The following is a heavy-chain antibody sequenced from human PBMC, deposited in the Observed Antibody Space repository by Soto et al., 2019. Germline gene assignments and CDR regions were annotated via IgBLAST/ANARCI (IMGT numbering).Heavy chain of an antibody. CDR2: IYYSGST. J-gene: IGHJ6*02. D-gene: IGHD3-22*01. Sequence: SETLSLTCTVSGGSISSSSYYWGWIRQPPGKGLEWIGSIYYSGSTYYNPSLKSRVTISVDTSKNQFSLKLSSVTAADTAVYYCARGGDSSGYYLWASGYYYGLDVWGQGTTVTVSS. CDR3: ARGGDSSGYYLWASGYYYGLDV. V-gene: IGHV4-39*01. CDR1: GGSISSSSYY.